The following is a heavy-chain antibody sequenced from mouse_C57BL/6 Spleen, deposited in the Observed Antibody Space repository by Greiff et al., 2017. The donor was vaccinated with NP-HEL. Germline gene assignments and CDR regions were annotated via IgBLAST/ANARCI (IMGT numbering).Heavy chain of an antibody. J-gene: IGHJ4*01. CDR3: ARTYYGSSYIYAMDY. V-gene: IGHV5-17*01. CDR2: ISSGSSTI. D-gene: IGHD1-1*01. Sequence: EVQLVESGGGLVKPGGSLKLSCAASGFTFSDYGMHWVRQAPEKGLEWVAYISSGSSTIYYADTVKGRFTISRDNAKNTLFLQMTSLRSEDTAMYYCARTYYGSSYIYAMDYWGQGTSVTVSS. CDR1: GFTFSDYG.